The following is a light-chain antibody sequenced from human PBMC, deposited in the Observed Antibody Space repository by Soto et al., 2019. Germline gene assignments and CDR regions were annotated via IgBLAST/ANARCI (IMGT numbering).Light chain of an antibody. CDR3: QQSANLPLT. CDR1: QAIKNF. V-gene: IGKV1-33*01. Sequence: DFQMTQSPSSLSASVGDRVTITCRATQAIKNFLNWYQQKPGRAPKLLISDASTLQRGVPSRFSGSGSGTNFTFVIRSLQPEDVGTYYCQQSANLPLTFGQGPRLDIK. J-gene: IGKJ5*01. CDR2: DAS.